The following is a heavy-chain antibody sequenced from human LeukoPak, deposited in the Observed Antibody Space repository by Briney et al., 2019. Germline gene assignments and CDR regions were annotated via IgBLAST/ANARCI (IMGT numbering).Heavy chain of an antibody. D-gene: IGHD3-22*01. CDR2: ISPSGGST. V-gene: IGHV1-46*01. CDR1: GYTFTSYY. J-gene: IGHJ5*02. Sequence: ASVKVSCKASGYTFTSYYMHWVRQAPGQGLEWMGIISPSGGSTIYAQKFQGRVTMTRNTSISTAYMELTSLRSEETAVYYCVTLTATYYYDSSGYYSLDPWGQGTLVTVSS. CDR3: VTLTATYYYDSSGYYSLDP.